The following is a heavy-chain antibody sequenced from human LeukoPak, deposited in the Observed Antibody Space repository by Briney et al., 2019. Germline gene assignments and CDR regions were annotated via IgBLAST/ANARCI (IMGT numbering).Heavy chain of an antibody. Sequence: ASVKVSCKASGGTFSSYAISWVRQAPGQGLEWMGGIIPIFGTANYAQKFQGRVTITADESTSTAYMELSSLRSEDTAVYYCASGLDGDYGNDEASTFDYWGQGTLVTVSS. D-gene: IGHD4-17*01. J-gene: IGHJ4*02. CDR2: IIPIFGTA. CDR3: ASGLDGDYGNDEASTFDY. CDR1: GGTFSSYA. V-gene: IGHV1-69*13.